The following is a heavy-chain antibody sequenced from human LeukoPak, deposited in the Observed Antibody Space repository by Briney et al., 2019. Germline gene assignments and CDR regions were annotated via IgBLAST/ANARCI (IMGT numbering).Heavy chain of an antibody. J-gene: IGHJ3*01. V-gene: IGHV3-20*04. CDR2: IHWNGRSI. CDR3: ARAYGKWNDVYFYAFDL. CDR1: RVTFDEYG. Sequence: GGSLRLSCAASRVTFDEYGMSWVRQTAGKGLEWVSGIHWNGRSIGYADSVKGRFTVSRDNAKSSLYLQMNSLRAEDTALYCCARAYGKWNDVYFYAFDLWGQGTMVTVSS. D-gene: IGHD1-20*01.